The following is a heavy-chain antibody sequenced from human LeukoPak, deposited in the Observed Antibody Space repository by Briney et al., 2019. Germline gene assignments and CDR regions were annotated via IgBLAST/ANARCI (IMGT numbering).Heavy chain of an antibody. J-gene: IGHJ4*02. D-gene: IGHD3-3*01. CDR2: ISGSGDTT. Sequence: GGSLRLSCAASGFTFSSYAMNWVRQAPGKGLEWVSFISGSGDTTYYADSVKGRFTISRDNSKNTLYLQMNSLRAEDTAVYYCAKDPRSGFNPMMGYWGQGTLVTVSS. V-gene: IGHV3-23*01. CDR1: GFTFSSYA. CDR3: AKDPRSGFNPMMGY.